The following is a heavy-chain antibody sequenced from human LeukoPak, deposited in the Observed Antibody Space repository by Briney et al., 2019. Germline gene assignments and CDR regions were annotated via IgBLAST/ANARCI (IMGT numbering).Heavy chain of an antibody. CDR3: ARVEYSGWNLEY. V-gene: IGHV3-7*01. D-gene: IGHD5-12*01. J-gene: IGHJ4*02. CDR2: INQGGSVQ. Sequence: GGSLRLSCAASGFTFRSYWTRWVRQAPGKGLEWVANINQGGSVQYYMDSVKGRFTISRDDAKNSLYVQMNSLRDEDTAVYYCARVEYSGWNLEYWGQGTLVTVSS. CDR1: GFTFRSYW.